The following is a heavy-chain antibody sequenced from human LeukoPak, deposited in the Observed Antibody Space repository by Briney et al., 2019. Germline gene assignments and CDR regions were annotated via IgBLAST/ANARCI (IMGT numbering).Heavy chain of an antibody. V-gene: IGHV4-39*07. Sequence: SETLSLTCTVSGGSISSSSYYWGWIRQPPGKGLEWIGRIYYSGSTYYNPSLKSRVTISVDTSKNQFSLKLSSVTAADTAVYYCARDGHPYYYDSSGYYGVPDAFDIWGQGTVVTVSS. CDR3: ARDGHPYYYDSSGYYGVPDAFDI. J-gene: IGHJ3*02. CDR2: IYYSGST. CDR1: GGSISSSSYY. D-gene: IGHD3-22*01.